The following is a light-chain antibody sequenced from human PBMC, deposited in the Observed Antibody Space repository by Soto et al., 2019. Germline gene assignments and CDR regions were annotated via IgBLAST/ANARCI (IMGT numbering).Light chain of an antibody. V-gene: IGKV3-15*01. J-gene: IGKJ5*01. Sequence: EIVMTQSPGPLSLSPGETATLSCRASQSVDSNYLAWYQQKPGQAPRLLVYGISTRATDIPARFSGSGSGTEFTLTISSPQSEDFGIYYCQQHSKWPITFGQGTRLEIK. CDR1: QSVDSN. CDR3: QQHSKWPIT. CDR2: GIS.